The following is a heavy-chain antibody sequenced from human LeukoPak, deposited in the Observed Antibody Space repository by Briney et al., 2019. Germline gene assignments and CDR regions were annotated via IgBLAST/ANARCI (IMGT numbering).Heavy chain of an antibody. V-gene: IGHV3-30*03. D-gene: IGHD6-13*01. J-gene: IGHJ4*02. CDR1: GFTFSSYG. CDR2: ISYDGRNK. Sequence: GGSLRLSCAASGFTFSSYGMHWVRQAPGKGLEWVAVISYDGRNKYYADSVKGRFTVSGDNSKNTLYPQMNSLRAEDTAVYYCASHWAQQVVSDYWGQGTLVTVSS. CDR3: ASHWAQQVVSDY.